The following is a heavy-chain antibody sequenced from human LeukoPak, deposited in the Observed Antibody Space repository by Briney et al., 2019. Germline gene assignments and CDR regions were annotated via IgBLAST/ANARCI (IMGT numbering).Heavy chain of an antibody. CDR2: ISGSGGST. J-gene: IGHJ6*03. Sequence: GGSLRLSCAASGFTFSSYSMNWVRQAPGKGLEWVSAISGSGGSTYYADSVKGRFTISRDNSKNTLYLQMNSLRAEDTAVYYCAKGRYFDWLSYYYYMDVWGKGTTVTVSS. CDR3: AKGRYFDWLSYYYYMDV. D-gene: IGHD3-9*01. CDR1: GFTFSSYS. V-gene: IGHV3-23*01.